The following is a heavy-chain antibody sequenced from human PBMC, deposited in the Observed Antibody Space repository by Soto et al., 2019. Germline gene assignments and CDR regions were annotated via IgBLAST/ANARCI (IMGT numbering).Heavy chain of an antibody. CDR3: ARILLLEMATRDYGMDV. CDR1: GGSFSGHY. CDR2: IDWDDDK. J-gene: IGHJ6*02. Sequence: TLSLTYAVSGGSFSGHYWSWIRQPPGKALEWLARIDWDDDKYYSTSLKTRLTISKDTSKNQVVLTMTNIDPVDTATYYCARILLLEMATRDYGMDVWGQGTTVTVSS. V-gene: IGHV2-70*11. D-gene: IGHD5-12*01.